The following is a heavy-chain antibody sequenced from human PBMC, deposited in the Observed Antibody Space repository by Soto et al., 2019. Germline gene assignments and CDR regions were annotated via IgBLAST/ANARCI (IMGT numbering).Heavy chain of an antibody. CDR2: IIPIFGTA. Sequence: GASVKVSCKASGGTFSSYAISWVRQAPGQGLEWMGGIIPIFGTANYAQKFQGRVTITADESTSTAYMELSSLRSEDTAVYYCARTNSGYDYGVAFDIWGQETMVTVSS. J-gene: IGHJ3*02. CDR3: ARTNSGYDYGVAFDI. CDR1: GGTFSSYA. D-gene: IGHD5-12*01. V-gene: IGHV1-69*13.